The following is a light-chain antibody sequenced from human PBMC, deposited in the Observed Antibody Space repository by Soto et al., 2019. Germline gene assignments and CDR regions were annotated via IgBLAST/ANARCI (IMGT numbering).Light chain of an antibody. CDR1: QDISNY. V-gene: IGKV1-33*01. CDR2: DAS. Sequence: DIQMTQSPSSLSASVGVRVTITCQASQDISNYLNWYQQKPGKAPKLLIYDASNLETGVPSRFSGSGSGTDFTFTISSLQPEDIATSYCQQYDNLPLPFGGGTKV. J-gene: IGKJ4*01. CDR3: QQYDNLPLP.